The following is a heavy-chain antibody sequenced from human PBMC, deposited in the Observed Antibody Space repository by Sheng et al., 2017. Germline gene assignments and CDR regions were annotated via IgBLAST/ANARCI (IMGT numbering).Heavy chain of an antibody. J-gene: IGHJ5*02. V-gene: IGHV4-4*07. CDR2: IYTSGST. CDR1: GDSISSYY. Sequence: QVQLQESGPGLVKPSETLSLTCTVSGDSISSYYWSWIRQPAGKGLEWIGRIYTSGSTNYNPSLKSRVTMSVDTSKNQFSLKLSSVTAADTAVYYCARDGDDYVWGSYRYTIGRWFDPWGQGTLVTVSS. D-gene: IGHD3-16*02. CDR3: ARDGDDYVWGSYRYTIGRWFDP.